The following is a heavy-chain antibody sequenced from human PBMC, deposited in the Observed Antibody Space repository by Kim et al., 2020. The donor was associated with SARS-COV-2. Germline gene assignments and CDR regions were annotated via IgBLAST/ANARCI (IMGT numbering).Heavy chain of an antibody. J-gene: IGHJ4*02. CDR3: ARPNRRDGYFDY. Sequence: RYSPSFQGQVTISADKSISTAYLQWSSLKASDTAMYYCARPNRRDGYFDYWGQGTLVTVSS. D-gene: IGHD2-8*01. V-gene: IGHV5-51*01.